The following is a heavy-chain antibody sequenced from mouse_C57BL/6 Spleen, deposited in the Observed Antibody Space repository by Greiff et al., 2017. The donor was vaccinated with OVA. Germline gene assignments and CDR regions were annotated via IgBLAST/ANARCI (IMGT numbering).Heavy chain of an antibody. CDR1: GFSFNTYA. V-gene: IGHV10-1*01. J-gene: IGHJ1*03. D-gene: IGHD1-1*01. CDR2: IRSKSNNYAT. CDR3: VRHRRYYGIYFDV. Sequence: EVKLVESGGGLVQPKGSLKLSCAASGFSFNTYAMNWVRQAPGKGLEWVARIRSKSNNYATYYADSVKDRFTISRDDSESMLYLQMNNLKTEDTAMYYCVRHRRYYGIYFDVWGTGTTVTVSS.